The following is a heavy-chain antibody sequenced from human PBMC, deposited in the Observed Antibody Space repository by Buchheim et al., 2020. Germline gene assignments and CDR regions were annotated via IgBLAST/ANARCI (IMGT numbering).Heavy chain of an antibody. CDR2: IYHIGIT. D-gene: IGHD6-19*01. Sequence: QVQLQESGPGLVKPSGTLSLTCAVSGGSISSSNWWSWVRQPPGKGLDWIGEIYHIGITNYNPSLKSRVTLSVDKSKNQFYLKLSSVTAADTAVYDCAGRYSSGWLQGGWFDPWGQGTL. J-gene: IGHJ5*02. CDR1: GGSISSSNW. CDR3: AGRYSSGWLQGGWFDP. V-gene: IGHV4-4*02.